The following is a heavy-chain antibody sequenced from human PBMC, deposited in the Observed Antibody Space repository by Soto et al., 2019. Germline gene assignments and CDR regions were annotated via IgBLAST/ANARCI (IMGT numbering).Heavy chain of an antibody. D-gene: IGHD4-17*01. CDR3: ARFMTTVTSYYYYYMDV. V-gene: IGHV3-33*01. CDR1: GFTFSSYG. J-gene: IGHJ6*03. CDR2: IWYEGSNK. Sequence: GGSLRLSCAASGFTFSSYGMHWVRQAPGKGLEWVAVIWYEGSNKYYADSVKGRFTISRDNSKNTLYLQMNSLRAEDTAVYYCARFMTTVTSYYYYYMDVWGKGTTVTVSS.